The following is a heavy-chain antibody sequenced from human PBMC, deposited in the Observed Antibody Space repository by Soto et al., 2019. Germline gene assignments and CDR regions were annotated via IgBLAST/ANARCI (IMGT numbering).Heavy chain of an antibody. J-gene: IGHJ4*02. CDR1: GGSFNGYY. Sequence: QVQLQQWGAGLLKPSETLSLTCTVYGGSFNGYYWSWIRQPPGKGLEWIGEINYSGSTNYNPSLKSRVTISVDTSKNQFSLKRKSVTAADTAVYFCARGRVSSGWYRDYWGQGTLVTVSS. CDR3: ARGRVSSGWYRDY. D-gene: IGHD6-19*01. CDR2: INYSGST. V-gene: IGHV4-34*01.